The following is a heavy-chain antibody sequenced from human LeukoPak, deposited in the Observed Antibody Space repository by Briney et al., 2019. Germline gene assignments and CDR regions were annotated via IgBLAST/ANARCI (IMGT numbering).Heavy chain of an antibody. CDR2: IKQDRSEK. V-gene: IGHV3-7*01. CDR1: GITLSVYE. D-gene: IGHD3-3*01. Sequence: GGSLRLSCAASGITLSVYEMHWVRQAPGKGLELVANIKQDRSEKYYVDSVKGRFTISRDNAKNSLYLQMNSLRAEDTAVYYCARLREIPVFGVVTKSTSYFDYWGQGTLVTVSS. CDR3: ARLREIPVFGVVTKSTSYFDY. J-gene: IGHJ4*02.